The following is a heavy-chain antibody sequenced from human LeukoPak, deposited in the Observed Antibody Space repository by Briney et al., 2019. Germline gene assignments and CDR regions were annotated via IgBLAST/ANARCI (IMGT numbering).Heavy chain of an antibody. Sequence: GGSLRLSCAASGFTFSSYSMNWVRQAPGKGLEWVAFIRYDGSNKYYADSMKGRFTISRDNSKNTLYLQMNSLRAEDTAVYYCAKDPPPPYGSGSYYMHYWAQGTLVTVSS. CDR1: GFTFSSYS. CDR3: AKDPPPPYGSGSYYMHY. V-gene: IGHV3-30*02. J-gene: IGHJ4*02. CDR2: IRYDGSNK. D-gene: IGHD3-10*01.